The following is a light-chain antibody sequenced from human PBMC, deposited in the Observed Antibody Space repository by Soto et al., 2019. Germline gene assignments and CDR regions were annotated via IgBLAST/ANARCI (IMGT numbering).Light chain of an antibody. J-gene: IGLJ1*01. V-gene: IGLV1-51*01. Sequence: QSLLTQPPSVSAAPGQRVPISCSGSSSNIGGNSVSWYQQLPGTAPKLLIYDDDKRPSGIPDRFSGSKSGTSATLVITGFQTGDEADYYCGSWDSSLSAYVFGTGTKVTVL. CDR1: SSNIGGNS. CDR2: DDD. CDR3: GSWDSSLSAYV.